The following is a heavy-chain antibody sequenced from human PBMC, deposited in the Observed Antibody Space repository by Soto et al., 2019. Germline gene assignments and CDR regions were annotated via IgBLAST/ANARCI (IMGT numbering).Heavy chain of an antibody. J-gene: IGHJ4*02. CDR1: GYTFTSYG. V-gene: IGHV1-18*01. Sequence: ASVKVSCKASGYTFTSYGISWVRQAPGQGLEWMGWISAYNGNTNYAQKLQGRVTMTTDTSTSTAYMELRSLRSDDTAVYYCALYPDFDSSGWYFIIYWGQGTLVTVSS. D-gene: IGHD6-19*01. CDR3: ALYPDFDSSGWYFIIY. CDR2: ISAYNGNT.